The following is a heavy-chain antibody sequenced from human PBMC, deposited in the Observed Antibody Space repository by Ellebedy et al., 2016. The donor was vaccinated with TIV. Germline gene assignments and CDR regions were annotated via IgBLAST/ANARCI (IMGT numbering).Heavy chain of an antibody. CDR2: TYYRSKWYN. Sequence: SQTPSLTCVIPGDRVSSNSAAWNWIRPSPSRGLEWLGRTYYRSKWYNDYAVSVKSRITINPDTSKNQFSLQLNSVTPEDTAVYYCARGLHWAFDFWGQGTLVTVSS. D-gene: IGHD3-16*01. V-gene: IGHV6-1*01. CDR3: ARGLHWAFDF. J-gene: IGHJ4*02. CDR1: GDRVSSNSAA.